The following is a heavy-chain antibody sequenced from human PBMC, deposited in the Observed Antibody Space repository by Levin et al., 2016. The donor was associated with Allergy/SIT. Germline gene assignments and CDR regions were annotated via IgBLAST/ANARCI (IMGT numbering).Heavy chain of an antibody. D-gene: IGHD2-21*02. CDR3: AKGEGYCDRDCYSSQTYAFDI. Sequence: ASVKVSCKASGYIFTRYTISWVRQAPGQGLEWMGWIAVYNGDTKSAQNVQGRVTMTTDISTSTAYMELRSLRSDDTAMYYCAKGEGYCDRDCYSSQTYAFDIWGQGTMVTVSS. CDR1: GYIFTRYT. V-gene: IGHV1-18*01. CDR2: IAVYNGDT. J-gene: IGHJ3*02.